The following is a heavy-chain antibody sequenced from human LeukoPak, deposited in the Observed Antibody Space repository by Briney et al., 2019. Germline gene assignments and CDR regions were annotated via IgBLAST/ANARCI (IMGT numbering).Heavy chain of an antibody. Sequence: SVKVSCKASGGTFSSYAVSWVRQAPGRGFEWIGRIIPVFGTTKYAQMFQGRVTITTDKSTGTAYMELSRLRSGDTAVYYCARERGLVTTTFDSWGQGVLVTVSS. J-gene: IGHJ5*01. CDR3: ARERGLVTTTFDS. V-gene: IGHV1-69*05. CDR1: GGTFSSYA. D-gene: IGHD2-21*02. CDR2: IIPVFGTT.